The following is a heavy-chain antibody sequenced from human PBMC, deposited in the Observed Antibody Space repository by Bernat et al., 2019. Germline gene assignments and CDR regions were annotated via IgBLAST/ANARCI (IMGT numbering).Heavy chain of an antibody. V-gene: IGHV3-21*01. D-gene: IGHD6-13*01. J-gene: IGHJ3*02. CDR1: GFTFSSYS. Sequence: EVQLVESGGGLVKPGGSLRLSCAASGFTFSSYSMNWARQAPGKGLEWVSSISSSSSYIYYADSVKGRFTISRDNAKNSLYLQMNSLRAEDTAVYYCARRIAAAGTNAFDIWGQGTMVTVSS. CDR2: ISSSSSYI. CDR3: ARRIAAAGTNAFDI.